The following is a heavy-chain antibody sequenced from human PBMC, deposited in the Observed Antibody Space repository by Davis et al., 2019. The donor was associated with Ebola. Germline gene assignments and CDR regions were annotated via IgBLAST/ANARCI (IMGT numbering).Heavy chain of an antibody. V-gene: IGHV1-18*01. Sequence: ASVKVSCKSSGYTFTSYGITWVRQAPGQGLEWMGWISTYNGNTNYAQKVQGRITMTTDTSTSTAYMELRSLRSDDTARYYCARDVRGITGPSEYWGQGTLVTVSS. D-gene: IGHD1-1*01. CDR2: ISTYNGNT. CDR3: ARDVRGITGPSEY. J-gene: IGHJ4*02. CDR1: GYTFTSYG.